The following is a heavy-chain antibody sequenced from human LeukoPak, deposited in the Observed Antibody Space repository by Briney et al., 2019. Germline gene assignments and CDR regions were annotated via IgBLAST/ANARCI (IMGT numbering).Heavy chain of an antibody. CDR3: ARRGYTYGWGWFDP. CDR1: GGSFSDYY. V-gene: IGHV4-34*01. D-gene: IGHD5-18*01. Sequence: SETLSLTCGVYGGSFSDYYWSWIRQPPGKGLEWIGEINHSGSTNYNPSLKSRVTISVDTSKDHFSLKVNSVTAADAAVYYCARRGYTYGWGWFDPWGQGTLVTVSS. CDR2: INHSGST. J-gene: IGHJ5*02.